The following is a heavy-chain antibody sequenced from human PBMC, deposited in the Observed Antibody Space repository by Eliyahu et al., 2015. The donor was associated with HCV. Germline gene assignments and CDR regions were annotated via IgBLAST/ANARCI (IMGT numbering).Heavy chain of an antibody. D-gene: IGHD2-2*01. V-gene: IGHV1-69*06. Sequence: EVKKPGSSVKVSCKASGGTFSSYAISWVRQAPGQGLEWMGGIIPIFGTANYAQKFQGRVTITADKSTSTAYNGAGRPRTGGPGVYYCAIPGGEYQLGWFDPWGQGTLVTVSS. J-gene: IGHJ5*02. CDR1: GGTFSSYA. CDR2: IIPIFGTA. CDR3: AIPGGEYQLGWFDP.